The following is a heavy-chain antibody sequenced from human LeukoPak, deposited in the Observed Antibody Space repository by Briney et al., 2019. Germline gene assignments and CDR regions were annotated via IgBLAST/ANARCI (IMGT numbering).Heavy chain of an antibody. D-gene: IGHD2-15*01. CDR2: ISYDGSNK. CDR3: GRIDSGGWDVGY. Sequence: PGRSLRLSCAASGFTFSSYGMHWVRQAPGKGLEWVTLISYDGSNKYYTDSVKGRFTISRDNSKNTLYLQMNSLRAEDTAVYYCGRIDSGGWDVGYWGQGTLVTVSS. CDR1: GFTFSSYG. J-gene: IGHJ4*02. V-gene: IGHV3-30*03.